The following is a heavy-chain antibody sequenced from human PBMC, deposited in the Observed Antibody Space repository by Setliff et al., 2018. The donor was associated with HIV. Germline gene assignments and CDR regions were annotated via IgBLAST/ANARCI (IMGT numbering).Heavy chain of an antibody. CDR1: GDSIGTYS. D-gene: IGHD1-26*01. CDR2: IYTSGST. J-gene: IGHJ4*02. Sequence: SETLSLTCAVSGDSIGTYSWHWIRQPPGKGLEWIGHIYTSGSTNYSPSLKSRVTISVDTSKKQFSLKLSSVTAADTAVYYCARDRRYSPHYFDYWGQGTLVTVSS. CDR3: ARDRRYSPHYFDY. V-gene: IGHV4-4*08.